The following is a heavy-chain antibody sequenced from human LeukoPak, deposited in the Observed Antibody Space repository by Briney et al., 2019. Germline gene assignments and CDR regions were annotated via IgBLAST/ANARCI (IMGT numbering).Heavy chain of an antibody. CDR3: AKDIHRAFSYDISGLDY. Sequence: PGRSLRLSCAASGFTFEDYALHWARQAPGKGLEWVPSVSWNSGSVGYADSVKGRFTISRDNAKNSLYLQMNSLRPEDTALYYCAKDIHRAFSYDISGLDYWGQGTLVTVSS. CDR1: GFTFEDYA. V-gene: IGHV3-9*01. D-gene: IGHD3-22*01. J-gene: IGHJ4*02. CDR2: VSWNSGSV.